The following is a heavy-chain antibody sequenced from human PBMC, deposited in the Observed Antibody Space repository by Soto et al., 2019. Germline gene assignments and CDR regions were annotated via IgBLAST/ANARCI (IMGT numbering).Heavy chain of an antibody. CDR1: GYTFTSYG. J-gene: IGHJ6*03. V-gene: IGHV1-18*01. CDR3: ARANWGSADYYYYMDV. CDR2: INPYNGDT. D-gene: IGHD7-27*01. Sequence: GASVKVSCKASGYTFTSYGISWVRQAPGQGLEWMGWINPYNGDTNYAQKLQGRVTMTTDTSTSTAYMELSRLRSDDTAVYYCARANWGSADYYYYMDVWGKGTTVTVSS.